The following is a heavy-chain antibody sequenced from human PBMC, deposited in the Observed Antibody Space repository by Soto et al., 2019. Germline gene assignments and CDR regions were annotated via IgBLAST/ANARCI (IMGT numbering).Heavy chain of an antibody. CDR1: GYSFTSYW. J-gene: IGHJ6*02. CDR2: IDPSDSYT. CDR3: ATASGDFWSGYRMDV. Sequence: GASLKISCKGSGYSFTSYWISWVRQMPGKGLEWMGRIDPSDSYTNYSPSFQGHVTISADKSISTAYLQWSSLKASDTAMYYCATASGDFWSGYRMDVWGQGTTVTVS. D-gene: IGHD3-3*01. V-gene: IGHV5-10-1*01.